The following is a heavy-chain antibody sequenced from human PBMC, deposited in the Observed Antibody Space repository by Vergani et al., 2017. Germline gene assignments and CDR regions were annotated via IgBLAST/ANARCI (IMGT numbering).Heavy chain of an antibody. Sequence: QVQLVESGGGVVQPGRSLRLSCAASGFTFSSYGMHWVRQAPGKGLEWVAFIRYDGSNKYYTDSVKGRFTISRDNSKKTMFLLMNSLRAEDMAVYYCAREGVGGNSYDGIDYWGQGTLVTVSS. CDR1: GFTFSSYG. J-gene: IGHJ4*02. CDR3: AREGVGGNSYDGIDY. D-gene: IGHD3-16*01. V-gene: IGHV3-33*01. CDR2: IRYDGSNK.